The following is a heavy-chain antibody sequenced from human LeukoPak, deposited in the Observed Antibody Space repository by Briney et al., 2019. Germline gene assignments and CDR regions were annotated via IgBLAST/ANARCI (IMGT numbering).Heavy chain of an antibody. J-gene: IGHJ4*02. CDR1: GFTFSSYA. Sequence: GGSLRLSCAASGFTFSSYAMSWVRQAPGKGLEWVSSISASGGSTYYAGSVKGRFTISRDNSKNTLYLQMNSLRAEDTAVYYCAKVLRGAVALPFDYWGQGTLVTVSS. D-gene: IGHD6-19*01. V-gene: IGHV3-23*01. CDR3: AKVLRGAVALPFDY. CDR2: ISASGGST.